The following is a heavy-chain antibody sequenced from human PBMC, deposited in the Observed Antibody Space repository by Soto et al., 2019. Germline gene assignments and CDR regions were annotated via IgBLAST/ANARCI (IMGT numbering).Heavy chain of an antibody. CDR1: GFTFSSYS. CDR2: ISSSSSYI. CDR3: ASSRMAGYHYLDY. V-gene: IGHV3-21*01. J-gene: IGHJ4*02. Sequence: PGGSLRLSCAASGFTFSSYSMNWVRQAPGKGLEWVSSISSSSSYIYYADSVRGRFTISRDNAKNSLYLQMNSLRAEDTAVYYCASSRMAGYHYLDYWGQGTLVTVSS. D-gene: IGHD6-19*01.